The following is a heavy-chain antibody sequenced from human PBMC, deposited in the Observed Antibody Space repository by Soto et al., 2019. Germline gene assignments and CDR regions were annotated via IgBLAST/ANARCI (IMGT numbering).Heavy chain of an antibody. CDR2: ISPKSGGT. D-gene: IGHD3-9*01. V-gene: IGHV1-2*02. CDR1: GYSFIDYY. CDR3: ARPPGYISDWYYFDL. Sequence: GASVKVSCKASGYSFIDYYMHWVRQAPGQGFEWMGRISPKSGGTNYAQKFEGRVTMTWDTSLNTAYMELSSLISEDTAVYYCARPPGYISDWYYFDLWGQGTLVTVSS. J-gene: IGHJ4*02.